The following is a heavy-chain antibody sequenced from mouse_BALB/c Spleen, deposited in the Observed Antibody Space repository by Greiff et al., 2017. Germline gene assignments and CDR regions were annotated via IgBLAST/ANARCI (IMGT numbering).Heavy chain of an antibody. J-gene: IGHJ4*01. CDR2: ISNGGGST. V-gene: IGHV5-12-2*01. Sequence: DVKLVESGGGLVQPGGSLKLSCAASGFTFSSYTMSWVRQTPEKRLEWVAYISNGGGSTYYPDTVKGRFTISRDNAKNTLYLQMSSLKSEDTAMYYCARRGNNAMDYWGQGTSVTVSS. CDR1: GFTFSSYT. CDR3: ARRGNNAMDY. D-gene: IGHD2-1*01.